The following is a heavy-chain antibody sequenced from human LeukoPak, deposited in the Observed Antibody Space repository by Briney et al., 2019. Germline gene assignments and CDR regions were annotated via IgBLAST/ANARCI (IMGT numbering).Heavy chain of an antibody. Sequence: GASVKVSCKASGYTFTSYDINWVRQATGQGLEWMGLMNPNSGNTGYAQKFQGRVTITRNTSISTAYMELSSLRSEDTAVYYCARGMRFDLSHQFDPWGQGTLVTVSS. CDR2: MNPNSGNT. CDR3: ARGMRFDLSHQFDP. V-gene: IGHV1-8*01. D-gene: IGHD3-10*01. J-gene: IGHJ5*02. CDR1: GYTFTSYD.